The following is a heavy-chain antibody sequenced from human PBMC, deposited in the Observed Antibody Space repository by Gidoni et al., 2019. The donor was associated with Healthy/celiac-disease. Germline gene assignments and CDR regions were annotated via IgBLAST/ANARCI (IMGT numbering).Heavy chain of an antibody. CDR1: GGTFSSYA. J-gene: IGHJ4*02. Sequence: QVQLVQSGAEVKKPGSSVKVSCKASGGTFSSYAISWVRQAPGQGLEWMGGIIPIFGTANYAQKFQGRVTITADESTSTAYMELSSLRSEDTAVYYCARVGEDCSSTSCPKNFDYWGQGTLVTVSS. V-gene: IGHV1-69*01. D-gene: IGHD2-2*01. CDR3: ARVGEDCSSTSCPKNFDY. CDR2: IIPIFGTA.